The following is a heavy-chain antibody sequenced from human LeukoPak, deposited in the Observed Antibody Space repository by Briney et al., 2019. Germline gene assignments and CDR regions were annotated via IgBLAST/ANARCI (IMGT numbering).Heavy chain of an antibody. J-gene: IGHJ4*02. CDR2: VYPGDSEI. V-gene: IGHV5-51*01. Sequence: GESLKISCKGSGYSFTSYWIGWVRQMPGGGLEWMGVVYPGDSEIRYSPSFQGQVTISADKSISTAYLQWSSLKASDTAIYYCARSYSGGWYATYWGQGTLVTVSS. CDR1: GYSFTSYW. D-gene: IGHD6-19*01. CDR3: ARSYSGGWYATY.